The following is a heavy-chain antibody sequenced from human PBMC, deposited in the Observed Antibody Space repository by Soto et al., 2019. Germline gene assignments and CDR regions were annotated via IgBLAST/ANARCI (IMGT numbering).Heavy chain of an antibody. CDR2: ISGSGGST. CDR1: GFSFSSYA. V-gene: IGHV3-23*01. CDR3: AKGVGYSGYGGFDY. Sequence: HPGGSLRLSCAASGFSFSSYAMSWVRQAPGKGLEWVSAISGSGGSTYYADSVKGRFTISRDKSKNTLYLQMNSLRAEDTAVYYCAKGVGYSGYGGFDYWGQGTLVTSPQ. D-gene: IGHD5-12*01. J-gene: IGHJ4*02.